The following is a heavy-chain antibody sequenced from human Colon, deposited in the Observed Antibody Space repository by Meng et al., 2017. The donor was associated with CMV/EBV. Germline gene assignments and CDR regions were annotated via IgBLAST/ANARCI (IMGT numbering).Heavy chain of an antibody. D-gene: IGHD5-12*01. J-gene: IGHJ4*02. CDR3: ARGSTGYGNFDY. Sequence: CVASGFTFSSYWMHWVRPAPGKGLVWLSRISGDGSGVNYADSVEGRLTISRDNAKNTLYLQINSHRVDDTAVYYCARGSTGYGNFDYWGQGTPVTVSS. CDR2: ISGDGSGV. V-gene: IGHV3-74*01. CDR1: GFTFSSYW.